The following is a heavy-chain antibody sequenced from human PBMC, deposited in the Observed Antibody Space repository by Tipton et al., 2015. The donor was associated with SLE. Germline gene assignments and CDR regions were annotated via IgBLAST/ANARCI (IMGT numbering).Heavy chain of an antibody. CDR2: VYSGGNT. J-gene: IGHJ6*03. CDR3: ARALVGATRDYYYYMDV. Sequence: TLSLTCTVSGGSISSSPYYWAWIRQPPGKGLEWIGTVYSGGNTYHIPSLKTRVTISVDTSRNQFSLKLSSVTAADTAVYYCARALVGATRDYYYYMDVWGKGTTVTVSS. V-gene: IGHV4-39*07. D-gene: IGHD1-26*01. CDR1: GGSISSSPYY.